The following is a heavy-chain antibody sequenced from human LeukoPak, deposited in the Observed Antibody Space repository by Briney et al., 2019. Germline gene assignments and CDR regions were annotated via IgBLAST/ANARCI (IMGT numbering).Heavy chain of an antibody. D-gene: IGHD6-13*01. V-gene: IGHV3-21*01. J-gene: IGHJ5*02. CDR2: ISSSSSFI. CDR1: GFTFSSYS. CDR3: ARSRIAAAGPNHNWFDP. Sequence: GRSLRLSCAASGFTFSSYSMNWVRRAPGHGREGVSSISSSSSFIYSAASLTCRFTISRHNAKTSLNLHRNSMRGEDTAVYYWARSRIAAAGPNHNWFDPWGQRTLVTVSS.